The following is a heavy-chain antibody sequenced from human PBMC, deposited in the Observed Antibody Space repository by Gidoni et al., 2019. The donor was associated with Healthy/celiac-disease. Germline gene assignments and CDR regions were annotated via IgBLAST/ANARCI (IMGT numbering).Heavy chain of an antibody. V-gene: IGHV4-59*01. CDR2: IYYSGST. CDR3: ASWLRRAAADWYFDL. J-gene: IGHJ2*01. CDR1: GGSISSYY. Sequence: QVQLQESGPGLVKPSETLSLTCTGSGGSISSYYWSWIRQPPGKGLEWIGYIYYSGSTNYNPSLKSRVTISVDTSKNQFSLKLNSVTAADTAVYYCASWLRRAAADWYFDLWGRGTLVTVSS. D-gene: IGHD6-13*01.